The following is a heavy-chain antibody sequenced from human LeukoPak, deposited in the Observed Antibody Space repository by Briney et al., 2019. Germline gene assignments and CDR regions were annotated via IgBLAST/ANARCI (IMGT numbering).Heavy chain of an antibody. CDR1: GGSISSYY. J-gene: IGHJ3*02. V-gene: IGHV4-59*13. CDR3: ARAGLNYDFWSGYYAFDI. CDR2: IYYSGST. Sequence: ASETLSLTCTVSGGSISSYYGSWIRQPPGKGLEWIGYIYYSGSTNYNPSLKSRVTISVDTSKNQFSLKLSSVTAADTAVYYCARAGLNYDFWSGYYAFDIWGQGTMVTVSS. D-gene: IGHD3-3*01.